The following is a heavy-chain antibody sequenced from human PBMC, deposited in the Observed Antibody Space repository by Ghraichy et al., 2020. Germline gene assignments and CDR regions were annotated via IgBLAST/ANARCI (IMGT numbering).Heavy chain of an antibody. CDR3: ARGIRSDYSSTGGRIGAAAGRGGDYYYGMDV. J-gene: IGHJ6*02. D-gene: IGHD6-13*01. CDR1: GGSFSGYY. CDR2: INHSGST. Sequence: SETLSLTCAVYGGSFSGYYWSWIRQPPGKGLEWIGEINHSGSTNYNPSLKSRVTISVDTSKNQFSLKLSSVTAADTAVYYCARGIRSDYSSTGGRIGAAAGRGGDYYYGMDVWGQGTTVTVSS. V-gene: IGHV4-34*01.